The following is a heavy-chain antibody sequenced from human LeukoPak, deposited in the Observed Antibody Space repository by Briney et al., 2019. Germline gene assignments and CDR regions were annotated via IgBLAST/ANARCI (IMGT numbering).Heavy chain of an antibody. Sequence: PGGSLRLSCAASGFTVSSNYMSWVRQAPGKGLEWVAVISYDGSNKYYADSVKGRFTISRDNSKNTLYLQMNSLRAEDTAVYYCARVSAQGYGGYWGQGTLVTVSS. CDR2: ISYDGSNK. V-gene: IGHV3-30*14. CDR1: GFTVSSNY. D-gene: IGHD4-23*01. CDR3: ARVSAQGYGGY. J-gene: IGHJ4*02.